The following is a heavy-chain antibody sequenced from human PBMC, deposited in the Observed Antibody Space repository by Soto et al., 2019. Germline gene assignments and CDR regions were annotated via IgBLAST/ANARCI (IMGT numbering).Heavy chain of an antibody. V-gene: IGHV4-59*01. CDR1: GGSISSYF. J-gene: IGHJ4*02. Sequence: SETLSLTCTVSGGSISSYFWSWVRQPPGKGLEWIGYIHYRGSVNYNPSLKSRLTMSVDTSKNQFSLKLNSVTAADTAVYYCATLGATPSTYWGQGTLVTV. CDR2: IHYRGSV. CDR3: ATLGATPSTY. D-gene: IGHD1-26*01.